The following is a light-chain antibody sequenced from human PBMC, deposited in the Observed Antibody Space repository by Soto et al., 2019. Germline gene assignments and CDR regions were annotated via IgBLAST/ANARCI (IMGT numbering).Light chain of an antibody. CDR3: KQYTNTNNPWM. CDR1: QTISTW. J-gene: IGKJ1*01. V-gene: IGKV1-5*01. Sequence: IQVTHSPPTLSAYVGDTFTITSPPSQTISTWMAWYQQKPGKAPKLLVYDASTLQSGVASRFSGSGSGTEFTLIISGLQPDDSATYYCKQYTNTNNPWMFGQGTKVDIK. CDR2: DAS.